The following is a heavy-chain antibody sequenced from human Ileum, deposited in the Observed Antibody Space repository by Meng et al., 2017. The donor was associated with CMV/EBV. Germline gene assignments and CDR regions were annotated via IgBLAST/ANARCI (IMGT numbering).Heavy chain of an antibody. V-gene: IGHV4-61*02. D-gene: IGHD1-20*01. CDR3: AGGAITGTTEVPFDY. CDR2: IYTSEST. CDR1: GGSISSGSDD. J-gene: IGHJ4*02. Sequence: GQLQESGPGLVKPSQTLPLTCTVSGGSISSGSDDWGWIRQPAGKGLEWIGRIYTSESTNYNPSLKSRVTISVDTSKNQFSLKLSSVTATDTAVYYCAGGAITGTTEVPFDYWGQGTLVTVSS.